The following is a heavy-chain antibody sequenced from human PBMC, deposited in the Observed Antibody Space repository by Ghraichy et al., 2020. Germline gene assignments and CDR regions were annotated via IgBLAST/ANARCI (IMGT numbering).Heavy chain of an antibody. CDR3: TRDLYGMDV. CDR1: GFTFSGYD. CDR2: LGIAGDT. J-gene: IGHJ6*02. D-gene: IGHD2-15*01. V-gene: IGHV3-13*01. Sequence: LSLTCAASGFTFSGYDMHWIRQRPGSGLEWVAALGIAGDTYFAGSVKGRFTLSRENAQNSVFLQTNGLRVGDTALYFCTRDLYGMDVWGLGTTVTVS.